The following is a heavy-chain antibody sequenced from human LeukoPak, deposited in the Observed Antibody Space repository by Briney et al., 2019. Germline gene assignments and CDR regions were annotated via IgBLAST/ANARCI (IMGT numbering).Heavy chain of an antibody. CDR1: GGTFSSYA. Sequence: ASVKVSCKASGGTFSSYAISWVRQAPGQGLEWMGGIIPIFGTANYAQKFQGRVTITADKSTGTAYMELSRLRSDDTAVYYCARVYWELLPGYFDYWGQGTLVTVSS. J-gene: IGHJ4*02. CDR3: ARVYWELLPGYFDY. V-gene: IGHV1-69*06. D-gene: IGHD1-26*01. CDR2: IIPIFGTA.